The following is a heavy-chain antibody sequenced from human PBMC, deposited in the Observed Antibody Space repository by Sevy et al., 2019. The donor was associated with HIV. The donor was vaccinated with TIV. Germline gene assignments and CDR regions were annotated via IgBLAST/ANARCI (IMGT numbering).Heavy chain of an antibody. CDR1: GYTFTGYY. D-gene: IGHD3-3*01. Sequence: ASVKVSCKASGYTFTGYYMHWVRQAPGQGLEWMGGINPNSGGTNYAKKFQGRGTMTRYTSISTAHMELKRLRSDDTAVSYCARGFGVDYYGMDVWGQGTTVTVSS. CDR2: INPNSGGT. CDR3: ARGFGVDYYGMDV. V-gene: IGHV1-2*02. J-gene: IGHJ6*02.